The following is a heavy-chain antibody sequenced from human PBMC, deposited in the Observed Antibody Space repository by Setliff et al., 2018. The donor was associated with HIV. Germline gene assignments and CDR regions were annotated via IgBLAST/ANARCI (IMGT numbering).Heavy chain of an antibody. Sequence: GGSLRLPCAAAGFTFSNAWMTGVRQAPGKGLEWVARIRNKKNGGTTYYAAPGEGRFTISRDDSKNTLSLQMNSLKTEDTAIYYCTTDLGSGRFSWNNNWGQGTLVTVSS. J-gene: IGHJ4*02. CDR1: GFTFSNAW. CDR3: TTDLGSGRFSWNNN. D-gene: IGHD1-26*01. V-gene: IGHV3-15*01. CDR2: IRNKKNGGTT.